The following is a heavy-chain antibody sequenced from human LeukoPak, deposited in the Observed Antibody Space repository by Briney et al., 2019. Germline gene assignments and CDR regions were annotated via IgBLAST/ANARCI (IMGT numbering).Heavy chain of an antibody. J-gene: IGHJ3*02. Sequence: GGSLRLSCAAAGFTFSNYAMTWVRQAPGKGLEWVSVIYSGGSTYYADSVKGRFTISRDNSKNTLYLQMNSLRAEDTAVYYCAVISGWYENAFDIWGQGTMVTVSS. CDR2: IYSGGST. V-gene: IGHV3-53*01. CDR1: GFTFSNYA. D-gene: IGHD6-19*01. CDR3: AVISGWYENAFDI.